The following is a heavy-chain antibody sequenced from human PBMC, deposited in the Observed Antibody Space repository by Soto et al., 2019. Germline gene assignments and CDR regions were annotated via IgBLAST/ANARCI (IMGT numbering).Heavy chain of an antibody. D-gene: IGHD6-19*01. V-gene: IGHV1-3*01. CDR1: GYTFTSYA. CDR2: INAGNGNT. CDR3: ARDLGGWPDY. Sequence: QVQLVQSGAEVKKPGASVKVSCKASGYTFTSYAIHWVRQAPGQRLEWMGWINAGNGNTKYSQKFQDRVTITRDTSASTANRELSSLRSEDTAVYYCARDLGGWPDYWGQGTLVTVSS. J-gene: IGHJ4*02.